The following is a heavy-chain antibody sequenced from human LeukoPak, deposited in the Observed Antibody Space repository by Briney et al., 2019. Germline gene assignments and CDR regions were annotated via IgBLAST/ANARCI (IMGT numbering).Heavy chain of an antibody. CDR3: TTDAVDYGGNSVQFDY. Sequence: GGSLRLSCAASGFTFSSYWMSWVRQAPGKGLEWVGRIKSKTDGGTTDYAAPVKGRFTISRDDSKNTLYLQMNSLKTEDTAVYYCTTDAVDYGGNSVQFDYWGQGTLVTVSS. D-gene: IGHD4-23*01. V-gene: IGHV3-15*01. CDR1: GFTFSSYW. CDR2: IKSKTDGGTT. J-gene: IGHJ4*02.